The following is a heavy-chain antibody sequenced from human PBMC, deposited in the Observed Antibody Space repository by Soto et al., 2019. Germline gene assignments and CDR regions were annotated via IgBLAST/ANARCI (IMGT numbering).Heavy chain of an antibody. CDR2: VNHSGGS. D-gene: IGHD3-10*01. CDR3: ARQGFGPLHGLVDV. CDR1: GGSISSYY. J-gene: IGHJ6*02. V-gene: IGHV4-59*08. Sequence: QVQLQESGPGLVKPSETLSLSCTVSGGSISSYYWSWFRQSPGKRMEWIGYVNHSGGSSYNPSLQGRVAITQDTSKRQFSLKVTSVTATDTAVYYCARQGFGPLHGLVDVWGQGTTVTVSS.